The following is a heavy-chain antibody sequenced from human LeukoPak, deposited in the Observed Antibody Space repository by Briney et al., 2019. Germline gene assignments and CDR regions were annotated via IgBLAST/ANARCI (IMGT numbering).Heavy chain of an antibody. Sequence: SETLSLTCTVSGGSISSYYWSWIRQPAGKGLEWIGRIYTSGSTNYNPSLKSRVTMSVDTSKNQFSLKPSSVTAADTAVYYCARDRPFGVVIIPTWFDPWGQGTLVTVSS. CDR2: IYTSGST. CDR3: ARDRPFGVVIIPTWFDP. V-gene: IGHV4-4*07. D-gene: IGHD3-3*01. CDR1: GGSISSYY. J-gene: IGHJ5*02.